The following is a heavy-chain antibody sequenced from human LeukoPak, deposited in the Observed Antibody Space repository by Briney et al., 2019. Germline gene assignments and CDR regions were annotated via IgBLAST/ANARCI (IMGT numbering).Heavy chain of an antibody. CDR3: ARAVLRYFDWLSGLNWFDP. CDR2: IYTSGST. J-gene: IGHJ5*02. Sequence: PSQTLSLTCTVSGGSISSGCYYWNWIRQPAGKGLEWIGRIYTSGSTNYNPSLKSRVTISVDTSKNQFSLKLSSVTAADTAVYYCARAVLRYFDWLSGLNWFDPWGQGTLVTVSS. V-gene: IGHV4-61*02. D-gene: IGHD3-9*01. CDR1: GGSISSGCYY.